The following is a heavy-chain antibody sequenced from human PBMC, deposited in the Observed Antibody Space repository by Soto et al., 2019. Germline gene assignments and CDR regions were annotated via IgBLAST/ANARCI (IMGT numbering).Heavy chain of an antibody. D-gene: IGHD2-2*01. CDR1: GGSVGSGAYY. Sequence: SETLSLTCIVSGGSVGSGAYYWSWIRQPPGNALEWIGYIQHSGDTNYNSSLKSRVTISVDRSKNQFSLKLSSVTAADTAVYYCARGPRCPSSTSCRWFDPWGQGTLVTVSS. V-gene: IGHV4-61*08. CDR3: ARGPRCPSSTSCRWFDP. J-gene: IGHJ5*02. CDR2: IQHSGDT.